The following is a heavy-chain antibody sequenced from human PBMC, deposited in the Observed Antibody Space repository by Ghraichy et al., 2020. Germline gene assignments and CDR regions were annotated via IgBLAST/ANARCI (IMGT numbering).Heavy chain of an antibody. D-gene: IGHD2-2*01. Sequence: ASVKVSCKAYGYTFTAYYMHWVRQAPGQGLEWMGWIDPNNGATKYAQKFQGRVTLTRDTSISTAYMDLSSLKSDDTALYYCTRGRSVGSADHLLPFDSWGQGTLVTVSS. CDR3: TRGRSVGSADHLLPFDS. CDR1: GYTFTAYY. J-gene: IGHJ4*02. V-gene: IGHV1-2*02. CDR2: IDPNNGAT.